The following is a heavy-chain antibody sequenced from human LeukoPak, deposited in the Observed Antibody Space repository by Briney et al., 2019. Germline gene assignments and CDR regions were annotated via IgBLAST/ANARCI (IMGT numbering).Heavy chain of an antibody. CDR2: ISTSSSTI. J-gene: IGHJ4*02. Sequence: GGSLRLSCAASGFTFSSYSMNWVRQAPGKGLEWVSYISTSSSTIYYAASVKGRFTASRDNAKNSLYLQMNSLRDEDTAVYYCARDYRSSSGWTVDYWGQGTLVTVSS. CDR1: GFTFSSYS. D-gene: IGHD6-19*01. V-gene: IGHV3-48*02. CDR3: ARDYRSSSGWTVDY.